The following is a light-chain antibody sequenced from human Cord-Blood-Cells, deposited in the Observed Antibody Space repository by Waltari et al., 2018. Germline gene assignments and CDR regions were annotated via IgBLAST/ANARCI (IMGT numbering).Light chain of an antibody. CDR3: QQYDNLPLT. V-gene: IGKV1-33*01. Sequence: DIQMTQYPSSLSASVGDRVTITCQASQDISNYLNWYQQKPGKAPKLLIYDASNLETGVASRFSGSGSGTDLTFPISSLQPEEIATYYCQQYDNLPLTFGGVTKVEIK. CDR2: DAS. CDR1: QDISNY. J-gene: IGKJ4*01.